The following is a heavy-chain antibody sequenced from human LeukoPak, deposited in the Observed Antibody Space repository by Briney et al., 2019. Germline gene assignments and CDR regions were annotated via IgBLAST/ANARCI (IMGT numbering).Heavy chain of an antibody. D-gene: IGHD1-26*01. CDR1: GYSISSGFY. CDR2: IHYSKMT. Sequence: PSETLSLTCTVSGYSISSGFYWGWIRQSPGKGLDWIGSIHYSKMTFYNPSLKSRVTMSLDTSKNRFSLNLSSVIAADTAVYYCARAVGTTTGLFDYWGQGALVTVSS. CDR3: ARAVGTTTGLFDY. V-gene: IGHV4-38-2*02. J-gene: IGHJ4*02.